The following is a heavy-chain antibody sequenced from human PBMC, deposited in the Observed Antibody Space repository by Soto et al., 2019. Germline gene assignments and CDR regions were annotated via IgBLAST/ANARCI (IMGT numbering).Heavy chain of an antibody. J-gene: IGHJ5*02. Sequence: QVQLQESGPGLVKPSQTLSLTCTVSGGSISSGDYYWSWIRQPPGKGLEWIGYIYYSGSTYYNPSLKSRVTISVDTSNNQLSLKLSSVTAADTAVYYCARELATVTTGNWFDPWGQGTLVTVSS. V-gene: IGHV4-30-4*01. CDR1: GGSISSGDYY. CDR2: IYYSGST. D-gene: IGHD4-17*01. CDR3: ARELATVTTGNWFDP.